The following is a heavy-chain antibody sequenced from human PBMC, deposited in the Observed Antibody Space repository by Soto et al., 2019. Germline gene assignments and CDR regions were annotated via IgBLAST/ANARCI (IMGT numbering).Heavy chain of an antibody. V-gene: IGHV4-30-4*01. D-gene: IGHD3-22*01. Sequence: SETLSLTCTVSGGSISSGDYYWSWIRQPPGKGLEWIGYIYYSGSTYYNPSLKSRVTISVDTSKSQFSLKLSSVTAADTAVYYCARGSYYYDSSGLNYWGQGALVTVSS. J-gene: IGHJ4*02. CDR3: ARGSYYYDSSGLNY. CDR2: IYYSGST. CDR1: GGSISSGDYY.